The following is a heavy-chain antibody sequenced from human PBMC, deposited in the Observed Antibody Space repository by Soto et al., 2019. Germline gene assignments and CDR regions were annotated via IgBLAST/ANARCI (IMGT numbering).Heavy chain of an antibody. Sequence: SETLSLTCTVSGGSISSGDYYWSWIRQPPGKGLEWIGYIYYSGSTYYNPSLQRRVTISVDTSKNQFSLKLSSVPEADTAVYYCARGTMVRGVILFDYWGQGTLVTVS. J-gene: IGHJ4*02. V-gene: IGHV4-30-4*02. D-gene: IGHD3-10*01. CDR3: ARGTMVRGVILFDY. CDR2: IYYSGST. CDR1: GGSISSGDYY.